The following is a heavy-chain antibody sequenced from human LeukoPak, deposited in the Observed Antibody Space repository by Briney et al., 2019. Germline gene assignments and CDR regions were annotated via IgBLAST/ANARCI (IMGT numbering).Heavy chain of an antibody. CDR1: GFTVSSNY. J-gene: IGHJ4*02. V-gene: IGHV3-53*01. Sequence: GGSLRLSCAASGFTVSSNYMNWVRQAPGKGLEWVLVIYGGGNIYYADSVKGRFTISRDSSKNTLYLQMNSLRAEDTAVYYCARGAGYNYPYYFDYWGQGTLVTVSS. CDR3: ARGAGYNYPYYFDY. CDR2: IYGGGNI. D-gene: IGHD5-24*01.